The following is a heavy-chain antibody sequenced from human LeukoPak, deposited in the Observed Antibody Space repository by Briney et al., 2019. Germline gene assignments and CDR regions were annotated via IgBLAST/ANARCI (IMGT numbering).Heavy chain of an antibody. V-gene: IGHV1-18*01. D-gene: IGHD2-15*01. J-gene: IGHJ4*02. CDR3: AREALYCSGGSCPYPYYFDY. CDR1: GYTFTSYG. CDR2: ISAYNGNT. Sequence: ASVKVSCKASGYTFTSYGISRVRQAPGQGLEWMGWISAYNGNTNYAQKLQGRVTMTTDTSTSTAYMELRSLRSDDTAVYYCAREALYCSGGSCPYPYYFDYWGQGTLVTVSS.